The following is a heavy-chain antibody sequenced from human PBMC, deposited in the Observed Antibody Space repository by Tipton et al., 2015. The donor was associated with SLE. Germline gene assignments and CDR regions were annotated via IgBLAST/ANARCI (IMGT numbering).Heavy chain of an antibody. J-gene: IGHJ3*02. V-gene: IGHV4-59*01. CDR1: GGSISSYY. CDR2: IYYSGST. D-gene: IGHD3-10*01. CDR3: ARVDGSGPDAFDI. Sequence: TLSLTCTVSGGSISSYYWSWFRQPPGKGLEWIGYIYYSGSTNYNPSLKSRVTISVDTSKNQFSLKLSSVTAADTAVYYCARVDGSGPDAFDIWGQGTMVTVFS.